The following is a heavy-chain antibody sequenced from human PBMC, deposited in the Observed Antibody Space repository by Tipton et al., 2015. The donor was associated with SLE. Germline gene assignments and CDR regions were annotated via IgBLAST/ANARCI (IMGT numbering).Heavy chain of an antibody. V-gene: IGHV4-31*03. CDR3: AREYRRNYDALDR. CDR2: IYYTGST. Sequence: TLSLTCTVSGHSLESGGTHWTWIRRHPGRGLEWIGDIYYTGSTTYNPALYSRISISIDTSKSEFSLQLASVTTADTAVYYCAREYRRNYDALDRGGQGTMVSVPP. J-gene: IGHJ3*02. CDR1: GHSLESGGTH. D-gene: IGHD1-7*01.